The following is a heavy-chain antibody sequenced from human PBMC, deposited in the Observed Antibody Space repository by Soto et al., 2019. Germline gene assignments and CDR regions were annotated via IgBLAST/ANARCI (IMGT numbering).Heavy chain of an antibody. Sequence: GVLRLSCAAAGFDFEDFAMHWVRQAPGKGLEWVSLINSDGTDSYYMDSVRGRFTISRDNGKNSLYLQMDRLRPEDTAFYFCAKALYYYDSSPLDHWGQGTLV. D-gene: IGHD3-22*01. CDR1: GFDFEDFA. V-gene: IGHV3-43D*04. CDR2: INSDGTDS. CDR3: AKALYYYDSSPLDH. J-gene: IGHJ4*02.